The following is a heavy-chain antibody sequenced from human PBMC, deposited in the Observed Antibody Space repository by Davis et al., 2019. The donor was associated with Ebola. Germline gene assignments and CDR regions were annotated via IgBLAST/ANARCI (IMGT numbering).Heavy chain of an antibody. Sequence: LRLSCAVYGGSFSGYYWSWIRQPPGKGLEWIGEINHSGSTNYNPSLKSRVTISVDKSKNQFSLKLSSVTAADTAVYYCARQKSSSWYPRYYYYGMDVWGQGTTVTVSS. J-gene: IGHJ6*02. CDR1: GGSFSGYY. CDR3: ARQKSSSWYPRYYYYGMDV. V-gene: IGHV4-34*01. CDR2: INHSGST. D-gene: IGHD6-13*01.